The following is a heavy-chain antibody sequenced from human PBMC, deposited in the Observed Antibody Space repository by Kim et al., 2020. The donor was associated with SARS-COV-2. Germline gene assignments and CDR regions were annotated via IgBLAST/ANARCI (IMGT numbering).Heavy chain of an antibody. V-gene: IGHV3-11*05. J-gene: IGHJ4*02. CDR3: ARGYCSGGSCYPIDY. D-gene: IGHD2-15*01. CDR1: GFTFSDYY. Sequence: GGSLRLSCAASGFTFSDYYMSWIRQAPGKGLEWVSYISSSSSYTNYTDSVKGRFTISRDNAKNSLYLQMNSLRAEDTAVYYCARGYCSGGSCYPIDYWGQGTLVTVSS. CDR2: ISSSSSYT.